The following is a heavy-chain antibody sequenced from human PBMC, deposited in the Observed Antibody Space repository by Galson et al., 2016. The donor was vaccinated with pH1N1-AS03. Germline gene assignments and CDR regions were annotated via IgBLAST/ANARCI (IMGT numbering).Heavy chain of an antibody. J-gene: IGHJ3*01. D-gene: IGHD1-14*01. CDR3: AAGRTNAFDF. CDR1: GSSISSSTW. Sequence: LSLTCVVSGSSISSSTWWSWVRQSPRKGLEWIGEIYHSGSTNYNPSLKSRVTMSVDKSKNQFSLKLNSVTAADTAVYYCAAGRTNAFDFWGQGTKVTVSS. CDR2: IYHSGST. V-gene: IGHV4-4*02.